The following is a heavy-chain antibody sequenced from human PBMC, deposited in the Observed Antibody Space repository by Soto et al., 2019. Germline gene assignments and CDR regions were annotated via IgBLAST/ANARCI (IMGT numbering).Heavy chain of an antibody. CDR1: GFTFSRYG. J-gene: IGHJ5*01. D-gene: IGHD2-2*01. Sequence: EVQLVESGGGLVKTGGSLRLSCAASGFTFSRYGMSWVRQAPGKGLEWVASISMTTSYIYYADSVKGRFSISRDNAKKILYLEMYALRTEDTAVYYCARHPSEGRVGNWFASWGRGTLVTVSS. V-gene: IGHV3-21*01. CDR2: ISMTTSYI. CDR3: ARHPSEGRVGNWFAS.